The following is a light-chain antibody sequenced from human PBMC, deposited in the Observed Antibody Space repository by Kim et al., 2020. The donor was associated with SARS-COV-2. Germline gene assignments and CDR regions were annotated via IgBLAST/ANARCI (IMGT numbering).Light chain of an antibody. CDR3: QSYDSSLSGYV. J-gene: IGLJ1*01. CDR2: GNS. CDR1: SSNIGAGYG. V-gene: IGLV1-40*01. Sequence: GVTYSCPGSSSNIGAGYGVHWYQQLPGTAPKLLVYGNSNRPSGVPDRFSGSKSGTSASLAITGLQAEDEADYYCQSYDSSLSGYVFGPGTKVTVL.